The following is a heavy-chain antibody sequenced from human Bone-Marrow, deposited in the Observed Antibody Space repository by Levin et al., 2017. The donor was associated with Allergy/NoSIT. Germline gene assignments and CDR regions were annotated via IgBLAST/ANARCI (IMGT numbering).Heavy chain of an antibody. D-gene: IGHD3-9*01. V-gene: IGHV3-74*01. Sequence: GESLKISCAASGFTFSSYWMHWVRQAPGKGLVWVSRINSDGSSTSYADSVKGRFTISRDNAKNTLYLQMNSLRAEDTAVYYCARDNPGYDILTGYYLHYYGMDVWGQGTTVTVSS. J-gene: IGHJ6*02. CDR2: INSDGSST. CDR1: GFTFSSYW. CDR3: ARDNPGYDILTGYYLHYYGMDV.